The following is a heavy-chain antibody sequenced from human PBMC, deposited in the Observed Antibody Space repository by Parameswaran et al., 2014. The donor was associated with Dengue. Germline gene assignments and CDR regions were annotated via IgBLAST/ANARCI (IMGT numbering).Heavy chain of an antibody. CDR3: ARTKYCIGGSCYLDAFDI. J-gene: IGHJ3*02. CDR2: IYYSGST. Sequence: VRQMPGKGLEWIGSIYYSGSTYYNPSLESRVTISADTSKNKFSLKLTSVTAADTAVFFCARTKYCIGGSCYLDAFDIWGQGTMVTVSS. D-gene: IGHD2-15*01. V-gene: IGHV4-39*01.